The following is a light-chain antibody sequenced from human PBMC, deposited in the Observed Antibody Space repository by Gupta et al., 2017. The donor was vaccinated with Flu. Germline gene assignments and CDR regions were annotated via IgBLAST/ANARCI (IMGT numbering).Light chain of an antibody. Sequence: DIQMTQSPSSLSASVGDRVTITCQASQDITNYLNWYQHTPGKAPKLLIFDASNLRTGVPSRFSGRGSGTDFSFTITNLQPEDVATYYCQQYDDLPITFGQGTRLDIK. CDR2: DAS. CDR1: QDITNY. J-gene: IGKJ5*01. V-gene: IGKV1-33*01. CDR3: QQYDDLPIT.